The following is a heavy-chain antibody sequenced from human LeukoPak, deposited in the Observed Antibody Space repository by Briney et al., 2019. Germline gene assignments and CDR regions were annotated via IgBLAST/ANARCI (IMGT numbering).Heavy chain of an antibody. Sequence: PSETLSLTCAVYGGSFSGYYWSWIRQPPGKGLEWIGEINHSGSTNYNPSLKCRVTISVDTSKNQFSLKLSSVTAADTAVYYCASHFLFYDFWSGYYLGVFDYWGQGTLVTVSS. D-gene: IGHD3-3*01. CDR3: ASHFLFYDFWSGYYLGVFDY. V-gene: IGHV4-34*01. CDR1: GGSFSGYY. J-gene: IGHJ4*02. CDR2: INHSGST.